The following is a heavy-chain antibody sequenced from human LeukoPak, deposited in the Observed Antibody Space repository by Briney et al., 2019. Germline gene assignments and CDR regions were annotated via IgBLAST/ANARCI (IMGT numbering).Heavy chain of an antibody. CDR3: ARRYNWNDGPEFDY. CDR1: SYTFTSYG. CDR2: ISAYNGNT. Sequence: ASVKVSCKASSYTFTSYGISWVRQAPGQGLEWMGWISAYNGNTNYAQKLQGRVTMTTDTSTSTAYMELRSLRSDDTAVYYCARRYNWNDGPEFDYWGQGTLVTVSS. D-gene: IGHD1-20*01. J-gene: IGHJ4*02. V-gene: IGHV1-18*01.